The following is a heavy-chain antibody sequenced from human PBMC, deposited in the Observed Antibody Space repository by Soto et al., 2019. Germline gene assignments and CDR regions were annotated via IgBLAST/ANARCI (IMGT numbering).Heavy chain of an antibody. Sequence: EVQLVESGGGLVQPGRSLRLCCAASGFTFDDYAMHWVRQAPGKGLEWVSGITWNSGNIDYADSVRGRFTISRDNGKNSLYLQMTSLRVEDMALYYCAKDAKDVVVIPAAIPVGDYYHYMDVWGKGTTVTVSS. CDR2: ITWNSGNI. D-gene: IGHD2-2*01. CDR1: GFTFDDYA. V-gene: IGHV3-9*03. J-gene: IGHJ6*03. CDR3: AKDAKDVVVIPAAIPVGDYYHYMDV.